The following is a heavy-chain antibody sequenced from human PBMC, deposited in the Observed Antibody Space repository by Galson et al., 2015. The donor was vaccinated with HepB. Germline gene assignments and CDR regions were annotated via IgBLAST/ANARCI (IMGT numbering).Heavy chain of an antibody. CDR3: AKESLSRGATHY. Sequence: SLRLSCAASGFTFSSYGMHWVRQAPGKGLEWVAVISYDGSNKYYADSVKGRFTISRDNSKNTLYLQMNSLRAEDTAVYYCAKESLSRGATHYWGQGTLVTVSS. J-gene: IGHJ4*02. CDR1: GFTFSSYG. V-gene: IGHV3-30*18. D-gene: IGHD4/OR15-4a*01. CDR2: ISYDGSNK.